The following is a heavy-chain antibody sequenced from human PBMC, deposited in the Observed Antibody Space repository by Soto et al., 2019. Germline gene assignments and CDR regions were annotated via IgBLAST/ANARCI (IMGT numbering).Heavy chain of an antibody. V-gene: IGHV3-64*01. CDR3: ARSGHTYYFDY. D-gene: IGHD2-21*01. Sequence: PGGSLRLSCAASGFTFSSYAMHWVRQAPGKGLEFVSSISSNGGSTYYANSVKGRFTISRDNSKNTLYLQMGSLRAEDMAVYYCARSGHTYYFDYWGQGTLVTSPQ. CDR1: GFTFSSYA. J-gene: IGHJ4*02. CDR2: ISSNGGST.